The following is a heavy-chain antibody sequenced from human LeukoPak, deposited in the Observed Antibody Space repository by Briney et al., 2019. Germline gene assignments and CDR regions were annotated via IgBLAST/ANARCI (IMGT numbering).Heavy chain of an antibody. Sequence: ASVKVSCKASGYTFTGYYMHWVRQAPGQGLEWMGWINPNSGGTNYAQKFQGRVTMTRDTSISTAYMELSRLRSDDTAVYYCARCGDSSGYYSRGVGYYYYMDVWGKGTTVTISS. CDR1: GYTFTGYY. CDR3: ARCGDSSGYYSRGVGYYYYMDV. CDR2: INPNSGGT. V-gene: IGHV1-2*02. J-gene: IGHJ6*03. D-gene: IGHD3-22*01.